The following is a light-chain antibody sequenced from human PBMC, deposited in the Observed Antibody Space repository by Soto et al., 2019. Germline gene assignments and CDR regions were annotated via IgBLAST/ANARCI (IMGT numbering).Light chain of an antibody. Sequence: QPLLTQPPSASGTPGQRVTISCSGSSSNIGSNYVYWYQQLPGTAPKLLIYRNNQRPSGVPDRFSGSKSGTSASLAISGLRSEDEADYYCAAWDDSLSGNVVFGGGTKLTVL. CDR2: RNN. V-gene: IGLV1-47*01. J-gene: IGLJ2*01. CDR3: AAWDDSLSGNVV. CDR1: SSNIGSNY.